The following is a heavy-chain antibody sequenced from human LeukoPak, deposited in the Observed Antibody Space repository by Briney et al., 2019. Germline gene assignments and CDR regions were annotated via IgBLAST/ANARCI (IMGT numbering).Heavy chain of an antibody. D-gene: IGHD4-11*01. CDR1: GGSLSSYY. CDR2: IYYTTNP. V-gene: IGHV4-59*01. CDR3: ARDRNYFDA. J-gene: IGHJ5*02. Sequence: PSETLSLTCTVSGGSLSSYYWSWIRLLPGRGLEWIGNIYYTTNPNYNPSVASRVTISVDTSKDQLSLKLSSLTAADTAVYYCARDRNYFDAWGQGTRVTVSS.